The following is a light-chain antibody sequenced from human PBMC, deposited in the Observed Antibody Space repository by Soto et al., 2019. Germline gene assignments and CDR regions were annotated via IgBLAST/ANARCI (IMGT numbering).Light chain of an antibody. CDR1: QGISSS. V-gene: IGKV1-9*01. J-gene: IGKJ4*01. Sequence: IQLTQSPSSLSASVGDRVTITCRASQGISSSLAWYQQEPGKAPKLLIYAASTLQSGVPSRFSGGGSGTDFTLTISSLQPEDFATYYCQQLNSYPLTFGGGTTVEIK. CDR2: AAS. CDR3: QQLNSYPLT.